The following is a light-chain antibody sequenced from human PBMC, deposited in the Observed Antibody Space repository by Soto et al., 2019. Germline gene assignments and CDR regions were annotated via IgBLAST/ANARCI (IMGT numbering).Light chain of an antibody. Sequence: DVQMTQSPSTLSASIGDRVTITCRASQNIINWLAWYQQKRGKAPKLLIYKASSLESGVPSRFSGSGSGTEFTLTISSLQSDDFATYYCQQYNYNPWTFGQGTKVDIK. V-gene: IGKV1-5*03. CDR1: QNIINW. J-gene: IGKJ1*01. CDR3: QQYNYNPWT. CDR2: KAS.